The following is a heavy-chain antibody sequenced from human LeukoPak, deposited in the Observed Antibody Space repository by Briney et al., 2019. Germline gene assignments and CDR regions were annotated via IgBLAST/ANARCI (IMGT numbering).Heavy chain of an antibody. Sequence: GGSLRLSCAVSGFTLNSYSMSWVRQAPGKGLEWVSGIGGSGGSTYYADSVKGRFTISRDKSKNTLFLQMNSLRAEDTAVYYCAKEFRGGWPFDYWGQGTLVTVSS. J-gene: IGHJ4*02. D-gene: IGHD5-24*01. CDR3: AKEFRGGWPFDY. CDR1: GFTLNSYS. V-gene: IGHV3-23*01. CDR2: IGGSGGST.